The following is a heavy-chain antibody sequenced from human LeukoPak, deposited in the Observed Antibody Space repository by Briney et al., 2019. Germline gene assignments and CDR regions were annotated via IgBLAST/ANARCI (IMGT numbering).Heavy chain of an antibody. V-gene: IGHV4-61*01. Sequence: SETLSLTCTVSGGSVSSGSYYWSWIRQPPGKGLVWIGYIYYSGSTNYNPSLKSRVTISVDTSKNQFSLKLSSVTAADTAVYYCAREGDYYDSSGSDAFDIWGQGTMVTVSS. D-gene: IGHD3-22*01. CDR1: GGSVSSGSYY. CDR2: IYYSGST. J-gene: IGHJ3*02. CDR3: AREGDYYDSSGSDAFDI.